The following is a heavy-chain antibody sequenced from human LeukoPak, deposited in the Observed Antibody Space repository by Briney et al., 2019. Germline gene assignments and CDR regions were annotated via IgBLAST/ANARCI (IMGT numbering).Heavy chain of an antibody. D-gene: IGHD3-16*02. CDR1: GYTFTDNG. J-gene: IGHJ4*02. Sequence: GASVKVSCKASGYTFTDNGISWVRQAPGEGLEWMGWISANSGKTNYAQRFQGRVTMTRETSSSTVYMELRGPRSDDTAVYFCARDKNYRFDYWGQGTLVSVTS. CDR3: ARDKNYRFDY. V-gene: IGHV1-18*01. CDR2: ISANSGKT.